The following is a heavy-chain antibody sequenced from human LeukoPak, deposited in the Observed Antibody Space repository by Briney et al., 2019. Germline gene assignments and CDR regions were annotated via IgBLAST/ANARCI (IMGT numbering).Heavy chain of an antibody. V-gene: IGHV4-39*01. CDR2: IYYSGST. D-gene: IGHD3-3*01. CDR1: GGSISSSSYY. J-gene: IGHJ6*03. Sequence: PSETLSLTCTVSGGSISSSSYYWGWIRQPPGKGLEWIGGIYYSGSTYYNPSLKSRVTISVDTSKNQFSLKLSSVTAADTAVYYCARQIGVVITPYYYYYMDVWGKGTTVTVSS. CDR3: ARQIGVVITPYYYYYMDV.